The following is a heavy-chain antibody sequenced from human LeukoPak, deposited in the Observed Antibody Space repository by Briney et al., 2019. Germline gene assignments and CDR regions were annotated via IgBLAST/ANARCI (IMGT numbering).Heavy chain of an antibody. J-gene: IGHJ4*02. Sequence: GGSLRLSCAASGFSFSSYLMHWVRQAPGKGLVWVSRIKTDGSSTNYADSVKGRFTISRDNAKNTLYLQMNSLRAEDTAVYYCARDRLTSGSYLFDYWGQGTLVTVSS. V-gene: IGHV3-74*01. CDR3: ARDRLTSGSYLFDY. CDR2: IKTDGSST. CDR1: GFSFSSYL. D-gene: IGHD1-26*01.